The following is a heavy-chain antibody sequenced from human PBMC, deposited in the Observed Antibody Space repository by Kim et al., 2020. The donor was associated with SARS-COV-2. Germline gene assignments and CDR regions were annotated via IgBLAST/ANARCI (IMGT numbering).Heavy chain of an antibody. Sequence: GGSLRLSCKASGFSISDHYMDWARQAPGKGLQWVGRCRDKAHRYTTEYAASVKGRFTVSRDDAGNSLYLQMNNLRPEDTAVYYCARVGQWPLDYWGQGTHVPVSS. D-gene: IGHD6-19*01. CDR1: GFSISDHY. V-gene: IGHV3-72*01. CDR3: ARVGQWPLDY. J-gene: IGHJ4*02. CDR2: CRDKAHRYTT.